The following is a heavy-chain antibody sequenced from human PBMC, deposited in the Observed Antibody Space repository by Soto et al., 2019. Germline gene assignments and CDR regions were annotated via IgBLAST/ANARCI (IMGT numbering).Heavy chain of an antibody. CDR3: ARFGSSSSGDYYYGMDV. CDR1: GGTFSSYA. D-gene: IGHD6-6*01. J-gene: IGHJ6*02. Sequence: SVKVSCKASGGTFSSYAISWVRQAPGQGLEWMGGIIPIFGTANYAQKFQGRVTITADESTSTAYMELSSLRSEDTAVYYCARFGSSSSGDYYYGMDVWGQGTTVTVSS. V-gene: IGHV1-69*13. CDR2: IIPIFGTA.